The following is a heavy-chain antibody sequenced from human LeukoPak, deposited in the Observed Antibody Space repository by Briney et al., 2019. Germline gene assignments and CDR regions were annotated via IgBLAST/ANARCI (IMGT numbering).Heavy chain of an antibody. CDR2: IRYDGSNK. CDR1: GFTFSSYG. D-gene: IGHD3-10*01. J-gene: IGHJ4*02. V-gene: IGHV3-30*02. CDR3: ARDLVYSRMVRGSIGY. Sequence: GGSLSLSCAASGFTFSSYGMHWVRQAPGKGLEWVAFIRYDGSNKYYADSVKGRFTISRDNSKNTLYLQMNSLRAEDTAVYYCARDLVYSRMVRGSIGYWGQGTLVTVSS.